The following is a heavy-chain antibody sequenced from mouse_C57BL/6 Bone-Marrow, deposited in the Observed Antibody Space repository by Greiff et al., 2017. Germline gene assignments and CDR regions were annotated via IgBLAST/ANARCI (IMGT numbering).Heavy chain of an antibody. V-gene: IGHV1-26*01. J-gene: IGHJ4*01. CDR2: INPNNGGT. D-gene: IGHD2-4*01. CDR3: ARCHIYYDNDEAIDY. Sequence: EVQLQQSGPELVKPGASVKISCKASGYTFTDYYMNWVKQSHGKSLEWIGDINPNNGGTSYNQKFKGKATLTVDKSSSTAYMELRSLTSEDSAVYYCARCHIYYDNDEAIDYWGQGTSVTVSS. CDR1: GYTFTDYY.